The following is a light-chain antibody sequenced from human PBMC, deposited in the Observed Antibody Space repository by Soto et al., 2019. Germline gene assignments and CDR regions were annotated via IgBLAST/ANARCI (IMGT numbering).Light chain of an antibody. CDR1: SGDVGGYNY. CDR3: SSYTSSRAYV. Sequence: QSALSQPRSVSGSPGQSVTISCTGTSGDVGGYNYVSWYQQNPGKAPKLMIHEVSNRPSGVSNRFSGSKSGNTASLTISGLQAEDEADYYCSSYTSSRAYVFGIGTKLTVL. J-gene: IGLJ1*01. CDR2: EVS. V-gene: IGLV2-14*01.